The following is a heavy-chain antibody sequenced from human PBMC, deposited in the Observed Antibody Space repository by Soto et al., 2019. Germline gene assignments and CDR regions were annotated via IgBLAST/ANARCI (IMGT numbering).Heavy chain of an antibody. CDR3: ARREIQGPIDY. D-gene: IGHD1-26*01. J-gene: IGHJ4*02. V-gene: IGHV4-28*01. CDR1: GYSISSSNW. CDR2: IYYSGTT. Sequence: SETLSVTCAVAGYSISSSNWWGWIRQPPGKGLEWIGYIYYSGTTYYNPSLKSRVTMSVDTSKNQFSLKLTSVTAVDTAVYYCARREIQGPIDYWGQGTLVTVSS.